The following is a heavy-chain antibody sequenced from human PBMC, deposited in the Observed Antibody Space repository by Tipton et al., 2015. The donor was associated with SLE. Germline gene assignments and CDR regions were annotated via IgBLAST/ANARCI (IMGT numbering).Heavy chain of an antibody. Sequence: LRLSCSVTGYSTSSGYYWGWIRQPPGRGLEWIGSFHHKGSSYYSPSLGSRVTISGDTSRNQFSLTLSSVTAADTAVYYCARDTDRGSSAYAGAFDFWGQGTVVTVSS. CDR3: ARDTDRGSSAYAGAFDF. CDR1: GYSTSSGYY. V-gene: IGHV4-38-2*02. CDR2: FHHKGSS. D-gene: IGHD3-22*01. J-gene: IGHJ3*01.